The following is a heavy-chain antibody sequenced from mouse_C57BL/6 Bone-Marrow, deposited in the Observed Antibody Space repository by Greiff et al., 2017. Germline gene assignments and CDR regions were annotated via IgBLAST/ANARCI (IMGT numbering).Heavy chain of an antibody. J-gene: IGHJ4*01. Sequence: VQRVESGAELVRPGTSVKVSCKASGYAFTNYLIEWVKQRPGQGLEWIGVINPGSGGTNYNEKFKGKATLTADKSSSTAYMQLSSLTSEDSAVYFCARRDGNYNYYAMDYWGQGTSVTVSS. V-gene: IGHV1-54*01. CDR3: ARRDGNYNYYAMDY. CDR2: INPGSGGT. CDR1: GYAFTNYL. D-gene: IGHD2-1*01.